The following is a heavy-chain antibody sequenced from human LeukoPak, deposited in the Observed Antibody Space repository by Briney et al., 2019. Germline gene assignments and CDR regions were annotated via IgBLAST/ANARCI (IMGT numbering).Heavy chain of an antibody. J-gene: IGHJ4*02. CDR2: IIPFFGTA. Sequence: SLKVSCQASGGTFSSYAISWVRQAPGQGVEWMGGIIPFFGTAHYAQKIQGRVTITADESTSTANMELSSLRTEDTAVYYCARAPNYYGSEPFDYWGQGTLVTVSS. V-gene: IGHV1-69*01. CDR1: GGTFSSYA. CDR3: ARAPNYYGSEPFDY. D-gene: IGHD3-10*01.